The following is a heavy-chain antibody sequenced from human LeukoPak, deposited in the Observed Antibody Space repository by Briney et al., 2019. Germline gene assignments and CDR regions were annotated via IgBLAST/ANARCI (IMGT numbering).Heavy chain of an antibody. CDR2: ISWNSGSI. Sequence: PGRSLRLSCAASGFTFDDYAMHWVRQAPGKGLEWVSGISWNSGSIGYADSVKGRFTISRGNAKNSLYLQMNSLRVEDTAFYYCAKALYCDLKGGDYFDYWGQGTLVTVSS. D-gene: IGHD3-3*01. CDR1: GFTFDDYA. J-gene: IGHJ4*02. V-gene: IGHV3-9*01. CDR3: AKALYCDLKGGDYFDY.